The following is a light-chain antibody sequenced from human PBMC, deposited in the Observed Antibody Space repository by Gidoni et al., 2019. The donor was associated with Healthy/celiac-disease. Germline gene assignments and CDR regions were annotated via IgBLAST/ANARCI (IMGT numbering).Light chain of an antibody. Sequence: DIPLTQSPSFLSASVGDRVTITCRASQGISSYLAWYQQKPGKAPKLLNYAASTLQSGVPSRCSGSGAGTEITHTIRSLQPEDFATYYSQQLNSYPLTFGGGTKVEIK. CDR3: QQLNSYPLT. J-gene: IGKJ4*01. V-gene: IGKV1-9*01. CDR2: AAS. CDR1: QGISSY.